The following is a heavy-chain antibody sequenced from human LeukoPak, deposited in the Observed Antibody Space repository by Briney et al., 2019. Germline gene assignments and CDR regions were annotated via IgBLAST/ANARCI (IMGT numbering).Heavy chain of an antibody. V-gene: IGHV3-53*01. Sequence: GGSLRLSCAASGFTVSSNYMSWVRQAPGKGLDWVPVIYSGGNTYYADSVKGRFTISRDNSKNTLYLQMNSLRAEDTAVYYCARDRVGATTNFDYWGQGTLVTVSS. CDR1: GFTVSSNY. J-gene: IGHJ4*02. D-gene: IGHD1-26*01. CDR3: ARDRVGATTNFDY. CDR2: IYSGGNT.